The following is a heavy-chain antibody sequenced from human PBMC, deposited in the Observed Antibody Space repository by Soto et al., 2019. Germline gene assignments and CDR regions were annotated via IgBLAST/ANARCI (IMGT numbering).Heavy chain of an antibody. D-gene: IGHD3-22*01. CDR3: TRERDYYYDSSGFYGY. J-gene: IGHJ4*02. V-gene: IGHV3-49*04. Sequence: RLSCTASGFTFGDYAMSWVRQAPGKGLEWVGFIRSKAYGGTTEYAASVKGRFTISRDDSKSIAYLQMNSLKTEDTAVYYCTRERDYYYDSSGFYGYWGQGTLVTVSS. CDR1: GFTFGDYA. CDR2: IRSKAYGGTT.